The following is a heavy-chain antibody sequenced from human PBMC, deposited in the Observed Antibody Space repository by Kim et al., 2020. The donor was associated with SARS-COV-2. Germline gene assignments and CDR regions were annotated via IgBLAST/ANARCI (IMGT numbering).Heavy chain of an antibody. J-gene: IGHJ6*02. V-gene: IGHV3-30*07. CDR3: ARNSGRGSYYYYGRDV. D-gene: IGHD5-12*01. Sequence: SVKGRFTITRDNSKNTLYLQMHSRKDEDTAVYYCARNSGRGSYYYYGRDVWGQGTTVTVSS.